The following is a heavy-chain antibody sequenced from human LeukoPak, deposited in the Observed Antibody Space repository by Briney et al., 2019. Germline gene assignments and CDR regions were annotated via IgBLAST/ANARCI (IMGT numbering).Heavy chain of an antibody. Sequence: PSGTLSLTCSVSGYSISSGYYWGWIRQPPGQGLEWIGSIDHSGSSYYNPSLKSRVTISVDTSKNQFSLKLSSVTAADTAVYYCARVCCSSTSCYDAFDIWGQGTMVTVAS. CDR2: IDHSGSS. V-gene: IGHV4-38-2*02. D-gene: IGHD2-2*01. CDR3: ARVCCSSTSCYDAFDI. J-gene: IGHJ3*02. CDR1: GYSISSGYY.